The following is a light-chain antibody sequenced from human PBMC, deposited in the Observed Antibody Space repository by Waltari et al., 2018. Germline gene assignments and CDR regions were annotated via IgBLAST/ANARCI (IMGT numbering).Light chain of an antibody. J-gene: IGKJ2*01. V-gene: IGKV3-20*01. CDR1: QSVGSS. CDR2: SAS. CDR3: QQYGSSPYT. Sequence: EIVLTQSPGTVSLSPGERATLSCRASQSVGSSLAWFQQKPGQAPRLLIYSASSRATGIPDRFSGSGSVTDFTLTITRLEPGDFAVYYCQQYGSSPYTFGQGTKLEIK.